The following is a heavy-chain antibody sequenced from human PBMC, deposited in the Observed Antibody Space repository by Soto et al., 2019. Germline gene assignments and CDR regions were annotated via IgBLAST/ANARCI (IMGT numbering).Heavy chain of an antibody. CDR1: GYTFSKYW. V-gene: IGHV5-51*01. CDR2: VFTGDSDP. Sequence: GESLKISSQASGYTFSKYWIAWVCQMHGKGLAYVGNVFTGDSDPRYSPSFQAQRTISVDTSTRTAYMQWNSRNASDSAMYYCARRLKDASGSSPCYSALDVCGRGPTVTVSS. D-gene: IGHD2-21*01. CDR3: ARRLKDASGSSPCYSALDV. J-gene: IGHJ6*04.